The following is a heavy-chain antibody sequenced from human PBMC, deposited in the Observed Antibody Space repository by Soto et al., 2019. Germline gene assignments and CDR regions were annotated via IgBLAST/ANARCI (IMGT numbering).Heavy chain of an antibody. CDR3: AREKGGDVHDY. V-gene: IGHV4-34*01. CDR1: GGSFSGYY. J-gene: IGHJ4*02. Sequence: SETLSLTCAVYGGSFSGYYWSWIRQPPGKGLEWIGEINPSGSTNSNPSLNSRVTISVDTSKNQFSLKLSSVTAAATAVYYSAREKGGDVHDYWGQGTLVTVSS. D-gene: IGHD3-10*02. CDR2: INPSGST.